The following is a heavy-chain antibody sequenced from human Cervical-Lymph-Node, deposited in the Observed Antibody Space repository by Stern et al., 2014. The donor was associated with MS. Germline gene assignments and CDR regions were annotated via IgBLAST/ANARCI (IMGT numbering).Heavy chain of an antibody. J-gene: IGHJ4*02. CDR3: ARRSGSYSFDY. CDR1: GYTFSNYG. D-gene: IGHD1-26*01. V-gene: IGHV1-18*01. Sequence: VQLVESGTEVKKPGASVKGSCRPTGYTFSNYGISWVRQAPGQGLEWMGWVSTYNGKTTYAQKFQGRLTMTRDTSTSTVYMELRNLTSDDTAVYFCARRSGSYSFDYWGQGTLVSVSS. CDR2: VSTYNGKT.